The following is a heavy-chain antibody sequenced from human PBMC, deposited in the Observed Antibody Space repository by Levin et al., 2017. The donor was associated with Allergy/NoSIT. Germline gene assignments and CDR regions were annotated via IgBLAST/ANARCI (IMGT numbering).Heavy chain of an antibody. CDR3: ARALIVGATSGGDY. V-gene: IGHV3-74*01. Sequence: GGSLRLSCAASGFTFSSYWMHWVRQAPGKGLVWVSRINGDGSSTNYADSVKGRFTISRDNAKNTLYLQMNSLRSDATAVYYCARALIVGATSGGDYWGQGTLVTVSS. CDR1: GFTFSSYW. CDR2: INGDGSST. D-gene: IGHD1-26*01. J-gene: IGHJ4*02.